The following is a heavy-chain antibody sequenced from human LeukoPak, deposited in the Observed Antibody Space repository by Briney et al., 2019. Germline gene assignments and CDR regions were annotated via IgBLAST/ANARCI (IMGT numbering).Heavy chain of an antibody. J-gene: IGHJ4*02. CDR2: INHSGST. CDR3: ARGYSGSYYYFDY. D-gene: IGHD1-26*01. Sequence: SETLSLTCAVYGGSFSGYYWSWVRQPPGKGLEWIGEINHSGSTNYNPSLKSRVTISVDTSKNQFSLKLSSVTAADTAVYYCARGYSGSYYYFDYWGQGTLVTVSS. V-gene: IGHV4-34*01. CDR1: GGSFSGYY.